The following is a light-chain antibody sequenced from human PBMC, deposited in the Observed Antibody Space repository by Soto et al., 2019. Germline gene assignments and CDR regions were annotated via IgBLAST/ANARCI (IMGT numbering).Light chain of an antibody. CDR1: QTISNH. J-gene: IGKJ5*01. V-gene: IGKV1-39*01. CDR3: QQGYSTPIS. Sequence: DNEVIQSTSSLSASVGDRVTITCRASQTISNHLNWYQQKPGKAPDSLIYTASTLQSGVPSRFSVGVSGTEFSVTILSLQPEYFATFYFQQGYSTPISFGHGTRLEIK. CDR2: TAS.